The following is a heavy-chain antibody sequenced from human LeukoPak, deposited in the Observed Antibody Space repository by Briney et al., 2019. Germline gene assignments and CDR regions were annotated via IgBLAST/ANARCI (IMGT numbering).Heavy chain of an antibody. J-gene: IGHJ5*02. V-gene: IGHV5-51*01. CDR2: IYPGDSNA. CDR1: GYPFNNRW. CDR3: ATTSPQVWFDP. Sequence: GESLKISCKGSGYPFNNRWIAWVRQMPGKGLEWMGFIYPGDSNARYSPSFQGQATISVDKSISTAYLQWRSLKASDTAIYYCATTSPQVWFDPWGQGTLVTVSA.